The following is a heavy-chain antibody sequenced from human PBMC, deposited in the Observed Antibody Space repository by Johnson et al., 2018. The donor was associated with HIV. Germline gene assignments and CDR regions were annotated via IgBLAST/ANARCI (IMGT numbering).Heavy chain of an antibody. CDR2: MRYDGSNK. J-gene: IGHJ3*01. CDR1: GLTFSIYG. D-gene: IGHD2-2*01. CDR3: ARGFCTSSSHCDAFDL. V-gene: IGHV3-30*02. Sequence: QVQLVESGGGVVQPGGSLRLSCAASGLTFSIYGMHWVRQAPGKGLEWVAFMRYDGSNKYYADSVKGRFSISRDNSKNTLYVQMNSLTTEDTAVYFCARGFCTSSSHCDAFDLWGQGTMVTVSS.